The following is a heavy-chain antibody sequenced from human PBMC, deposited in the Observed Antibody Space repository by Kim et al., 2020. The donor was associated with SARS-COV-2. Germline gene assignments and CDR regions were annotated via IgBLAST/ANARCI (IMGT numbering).Heavy chain of an antibody. V-gene: IGHV5-10-1*01. J-gene: IGHJ6*01. CDR1: GYSFTSYW. CDR2: IDPSDSYT. CDR3: ARPGPGAGFRELSRGYYY. D-gene: IGHD3-10*01. Sequence: GESLKISCRGSGYSFTSYWISWVRQMPGKGLEWMGRIDPSDSYTNYSPSFQGHVTISADKSISTAYLHWSRLKASHPAMYFCARPGPGAGFRELSRGYYY.